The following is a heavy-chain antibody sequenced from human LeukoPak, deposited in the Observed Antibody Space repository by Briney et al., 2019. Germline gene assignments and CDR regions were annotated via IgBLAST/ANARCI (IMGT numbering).Heavy chain of an antibody. CDR3: ARDLIPGQSTSSYANSNGLDP. J-gene: IGHJ5*02. Sequence: GGSLRLSCAASGFTFSSYSMNWVRQAPGKGLEWVSSISSSSSYIYYTDSVKGRFTISRDNAKNSLYLQMNSLRAEDTAVYYRARDLIPGQSTSSYANSNGLDPWGKGTLVTVSS. V-gene: IGHV3-21*01. CDR2: ISSSSSYI. D-gene: IGHD2-2*01. CDR1: GFTFSSYS.